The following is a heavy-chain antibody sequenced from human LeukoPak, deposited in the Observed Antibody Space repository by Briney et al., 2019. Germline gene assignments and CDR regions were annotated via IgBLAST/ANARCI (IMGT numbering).Heavy chain of an antibody. J-gene: IGHJ4*02. CDR3: ARDHSGAYYYLDY. D-gene: IGHD3-22*01. CDR2: ISYDGSNK. CDR1: GFTFSSYA. V-gene: IGHV3-30-3*01. Sequence: GRSLRLSCAASGFTFSSYAMHWVRQAPGKGLEWVAVISYDGSNKYYADSVKGRFTISRDNSKNTLYLQMNSLRAEDTAVYYCARDHSGAYYYLDYWGQGTLVTVSS.